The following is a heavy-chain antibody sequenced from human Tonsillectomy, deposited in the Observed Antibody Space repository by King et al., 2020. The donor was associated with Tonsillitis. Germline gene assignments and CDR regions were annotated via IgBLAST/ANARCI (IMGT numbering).Heavy chain of an antibody. Sequence: LQLQESGPGLVKPSETLSLTCTVSGGSISSSSYYWGWIRQPPGKGLEWIGSIYYSGSTYYNPSLKSRVTISVDTSKNQFSLKLSSVTAADTAVYYCARHNLPYYAPVYYFDYWGQGTLVTVSS. J-gene: IGHJ4*02. V-gene: IGHV4-39*07. CDR1: GGSISSSSYY. CDR3: ARHNLPYYAPVYYFDY. CDR2: IYYSGST. D-gene: IGHD2-2*01.